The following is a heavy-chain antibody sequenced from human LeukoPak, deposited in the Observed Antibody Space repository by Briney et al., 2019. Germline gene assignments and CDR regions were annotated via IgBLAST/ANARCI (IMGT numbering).Heavy chain of an antibody. D-gene: IGHD2-15*01. CDR2: INHTGTT. Sequence: SSETLSLTCAVYGGSFSDYYWSWIRQSPGKGLEWIGEINHTGTTNYNPSLKSRVTISVDTSKNQFSLKLSSVTAADTAIYYCARGAADRNTYYYYIDVWGKGTTVTVSS. CDR1: GGSFSDYY. CDR3: ARGAADRNTYYYYIDV. V-gene: IGHV4-34*01. J-gene: IGHJ6*03.